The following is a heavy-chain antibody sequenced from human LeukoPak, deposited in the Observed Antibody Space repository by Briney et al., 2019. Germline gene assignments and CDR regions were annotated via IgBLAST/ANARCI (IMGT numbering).Heavy chain of an antibody. CDR1: GGSFSGYY. Sequence: NPSETLSLTCAVFGGSFSGYYWSWIRQPAGKGLEWIGRISTSGSTNYNPSLKSRVTMSGDTSKNQFSLKLTSVTAADTAVYYCAREASMRSSDYWGQGTLVTVSS. J-gene: IGHJ4*02. D-gene: IGHD2/OR15-2a*01. V-gene: IGHV4-4*07. CDR2: ISTSGST. CDR3: AREASMRSSDY.